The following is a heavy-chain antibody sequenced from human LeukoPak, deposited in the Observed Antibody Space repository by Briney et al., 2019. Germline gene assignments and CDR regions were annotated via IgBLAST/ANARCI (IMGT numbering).Heavy chain of an antibody. CDR1: GYSISSGYY. J-gene: IGHJ4*02. CDR2: IYHSGST. Sequence: SETLSLTCTVSGYSISSGYYWGWIRQPPGKGLEWIGSIYHSGSTYYNPSLKSRVTISVDTSKNQFSLKLSSVTAADTAVYYCAREAPRLWSGYFSNFDYWSQGTLVTVSS. D-gene: IGHD3-3*01. V-gene: IGHV4-38-2*02. CDR3: AREAPRLWSGYFSNFDY.